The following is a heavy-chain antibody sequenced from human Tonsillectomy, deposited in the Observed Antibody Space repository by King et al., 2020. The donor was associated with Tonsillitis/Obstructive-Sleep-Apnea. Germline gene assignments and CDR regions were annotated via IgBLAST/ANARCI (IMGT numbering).Heavy chain of an antibody. CDR2: IYYSGST. D-gene: IGHD3-22*01. CDR1: GGSISSYY. Sequence: QLQESGPGLVKPSETLSLTCTVSGGSISSYYWSWLRQPPGKGLEWIGYIYYSGSTNYNPSLKSRVTISVDTSKNQFSLKLSSVTAADTAVYYCARHSSGNYSTRWRQGTLHFVS. CDR3: ARHSSGNYSTR. V-gene: IGHV4-59*08. J-gene: IGHJ1*01.